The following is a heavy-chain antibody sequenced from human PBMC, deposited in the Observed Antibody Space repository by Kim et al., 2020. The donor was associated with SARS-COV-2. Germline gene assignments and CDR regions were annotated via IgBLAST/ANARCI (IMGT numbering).Heavy chain of an antibody. D-gene: IGHD6-13*01. Sequence: SVKVSCKASGGTFSSYAISWVRQAPGQGLEWMGGIIPIFGTANYAQKFQGRVTITADESTSTAYMELSSLRSEDTAVYYCARDPPIAAAGISWFDPWGQGTLVTVSS. CDR3: ARDPPIAAAGISWFDP. CDR2: IIPIFGTA. V-gene: IGHV1-69*13. J-gene: IGHJ5*02. CDR1: GGTFSSYA.